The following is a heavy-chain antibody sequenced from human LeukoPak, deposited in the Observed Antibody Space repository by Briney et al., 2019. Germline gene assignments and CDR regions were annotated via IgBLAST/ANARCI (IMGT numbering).Heavy chain of an antibody. V-gene: IGHV3-23*01. J-gene: IGHJ6*02. CDR2: ISGSGGST. D-gene: IGHD6-6*01. Sequence: GGSLRLSCAASGFTFSSYAMSWVRQAPGKGLEWVSAISGSGGSTYYADSVKGRFTISRDSSKNTLYLQMNSLRAEDTVVYYCAKRDSSSYNYYYYYGMDVWGHGTTVTVSS. CDR3: AKRDSSSYNYYYYYGMDV. CDR1: GFTFSSYA.